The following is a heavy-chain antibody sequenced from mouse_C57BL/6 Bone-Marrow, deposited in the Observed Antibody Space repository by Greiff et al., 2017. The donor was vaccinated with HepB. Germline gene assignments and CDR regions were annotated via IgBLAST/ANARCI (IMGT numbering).Heavy chain of an antibody. V-gene: IGHV3-6*01. D-gene: IGHD2-2*01. CDR1: GYSITSGYY. Sequence: EVQLQESGPGLVKPSQSLSLTCSVTGYSITSGYYWNWIRQLPGNKREWMGYISYDGSNNYNPSLKNRISITRDTSKNQFFLKLNSVTTEDTATYYCARVRVTTTVYYFDYWGQGTTLTVSS. CDR3: ARVRVTTTVYYFDY. CDR2: ISYDGSN. J-gene: IGHJ2*01.